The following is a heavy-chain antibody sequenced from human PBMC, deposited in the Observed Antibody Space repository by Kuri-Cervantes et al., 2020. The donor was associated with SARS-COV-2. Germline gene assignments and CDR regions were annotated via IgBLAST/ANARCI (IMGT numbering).Heavy chain of an antibody. D-gene: IGHD3-3*01. J-gene: IGHJ6*02. Sequence: GSLRLSCAVYGGSFSGYYWSWIRQPPGKGLEWIGEINHSGSTNYNPSLKSRVTISVDTSKNQFSLKLSSVTAADTAVYYCARSITIFGVEAYGMDVWGQGTTVTVSS. CDR1: GGSFSGYY. CDR3: ARSITIFGVEAYGMDV. CDR2: INHSGST. V-gene: IGHV4-34*01.